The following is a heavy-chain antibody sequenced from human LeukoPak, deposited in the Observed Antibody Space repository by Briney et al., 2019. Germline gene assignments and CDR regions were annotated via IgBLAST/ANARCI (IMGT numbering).Heavy chain of an antibody. CDR1: GFTFSSYE. Sequence: PGGSLRLSCAASGFTFSSYEMNWVRQAPGKGLEWVSYISSSGSTIYYADSVKGRFTISRDNAKNSLYLQMNSLRAEDTAVYYCARKGTVTDYYYYYYMDVWGKGTTVTVSS. CDR2: ISSSGSTI. D-gene: IGHD4-11*01. V-gene: IGHV3-48*03. J-gene: IGHJ6*03. CDR3: ARKGTVTDYYYYYYMDV.